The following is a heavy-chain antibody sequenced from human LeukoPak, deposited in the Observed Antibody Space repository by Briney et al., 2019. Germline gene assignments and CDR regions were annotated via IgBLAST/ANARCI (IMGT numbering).Heavy chain of an antibody. CDR2: ISSGSSYI. CDR3: ATSYFYDSSGYLGYFDY. D-gene: IGHD3-22*01. CDR1: GFSFSSYR. Sequence: GGSLRLSCAASGFSFSSYRMNWVRQAPGKGLEWVSSISSGSSYIYYADSVKGRFTISRDNAKRSLYLQMNSLRAEDTAVYYCATSYFYDSSGYLGYFDYWGQGSLVTVSS. J-gene: IGHJ4*02. V-gene: IGHV3-21*01.